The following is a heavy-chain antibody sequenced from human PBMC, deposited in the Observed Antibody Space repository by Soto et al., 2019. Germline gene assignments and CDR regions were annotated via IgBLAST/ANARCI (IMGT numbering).Heavy chain of an antibody. D-gene: IGHD6-6*01. Sequence: GGSLRLSCAASGFTFSSYAMHWVRQAPGKGLEWVAVISYDGSNKYYADSVKGRFTISRDNSKNTLYLQMNSLRAEDTAVYYCARVGEMATKAAHDYWGQGTLVTVSS. CDR3: ARVGEMATKAAHDY. V-gene: IGHV3-30-3*01. CDR1: GFTFSSYA. J-gene: IGHJ4*02. CDR2: ISYDGSNK.